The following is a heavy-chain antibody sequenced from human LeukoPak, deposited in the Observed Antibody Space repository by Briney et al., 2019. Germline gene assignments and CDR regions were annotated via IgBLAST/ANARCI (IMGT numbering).Heavy chain of an antibody. D-gene: IGHD3-10*01. CDR1: GFTFSSYE. CDR2: ISSSGSTI. CDR3: ARDLLLWFGDYYYGMDV. Sequence: GGSLRLSCAASGFTFSSYEMNWVRQAPGQGLEWVSYISSSGSTIYYADSVKGRFSISRDNAKNSLYLEMNSLRAEDTAVYYCARDLLLWFGDYYYGMDVWGQGTTVTVSS. V-gene: IGHV3-48*03. J-gene: IGHJ6*02.